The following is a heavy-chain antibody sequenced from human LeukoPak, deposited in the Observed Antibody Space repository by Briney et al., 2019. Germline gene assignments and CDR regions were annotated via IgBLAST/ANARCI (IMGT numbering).Heavy chain of an antibody. D-gene: IGHD3-3*01. J-gene: IGHJ4*02. CDR2: ISGSGGST. CDR1: GFTFSSYA. CDR3: AKSPQAVLRFLEWLSSYYFDY. Sequence: GGSLRLSCAASGFTFSSYAMSWVRQAPGKGLESVSAISGSGGSTYYADSVKGRFTISRDNSKNTLYLQMNSLRAEDTAVYYCAKSPQAVLRFLEWLSSYYFDYWGQGTLVTVSS. V-gene: IGHV3-23*01.